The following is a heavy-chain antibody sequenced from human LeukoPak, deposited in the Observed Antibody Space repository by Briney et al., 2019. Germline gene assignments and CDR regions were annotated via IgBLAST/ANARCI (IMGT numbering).Heavy chain of an antibody. CDR3: ARDPPAVAANTYG. D-gene: IGHD6-6*01. CDR2: IYSGGST. J-gene: IGHJ4*02. Sequence: GGSLRLSCAASGVTVGNNYMNWVRQAPGKELAWVSLIYSGGSTHYADSVKGRFTISRDNSKNTLYLQMNSLRVDDTAVYYCARDPPAVAANTYGWGQGTLVTVSS. V-gene: IGHV3-66*01. CDR1: GVTVGNNY.